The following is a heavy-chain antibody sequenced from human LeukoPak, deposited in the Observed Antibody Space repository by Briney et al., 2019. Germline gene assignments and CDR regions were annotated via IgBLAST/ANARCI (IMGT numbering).Heavy chain of an antibody. V-gene: IGHV1-2*02. Sequence: ASVKVSCKASGYTFTGYYMHWVRQAPGQGLEWMGWINPNSGGTNYAQKFQGRVTMTRDTSISTAYMELSRLRSDDTAMYYCARLRSYYDSSGYDSRYYYYGMDVWGQGTTVTVSS. CDR3: ARLRSYYDSSGYDSRYYYYGMDV. CDR2: INPNSGGT. J-gene: IGHJ6*02. D-gene: IGHD3-22*01. CDR1: GYTFTGYY.